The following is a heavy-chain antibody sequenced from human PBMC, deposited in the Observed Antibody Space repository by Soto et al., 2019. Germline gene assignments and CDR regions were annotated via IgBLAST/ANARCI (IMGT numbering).Heavy chain of an antibody. CDR2: ISWNSGST. D-gene: IGHD3-3*01. CDR3: AKLEGEFLEWLFYRKNLKGAFDI. J-gene: IGHJ3*02. CDR1: GFTFNDYA. V-gene: IGHV3-9*01. Sequence: GGSLRLSCAASGFTFNDYALHWVRQAPGKGLEWVSGISWNSGSTGYADSVKGRFTISRDNAKNSLYLQMNSLRAEDTALYYCAKLEGEFLEWLFYRKNLKGAFDIWGQGTMVTVSS.